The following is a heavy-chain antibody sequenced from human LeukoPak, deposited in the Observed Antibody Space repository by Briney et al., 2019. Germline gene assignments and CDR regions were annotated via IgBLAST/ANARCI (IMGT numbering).Heavy chain of an antibody. J-gene: IGHJ6*03. CDR2: IVVGSGNT. V-gene: IGHV1-58*02. CDR1: GFTFTSSA. D-gene: IGHD6-19*01. CDR3: ARGRTFGGWYVYYYVDV. Sequence: SVKVSCKASGFTFTSSAMQWVRQARGQRLEWIGWIVVGSGNTNYAQKFQERVTITRDMSTSTAYMELSSVTAADTAVYYCARGRTFGGWYVYYYVDVWGKGTTVTISS.